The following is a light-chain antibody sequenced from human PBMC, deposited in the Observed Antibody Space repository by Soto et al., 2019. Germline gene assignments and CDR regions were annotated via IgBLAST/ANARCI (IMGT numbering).Light chain of an antibody. CDR1: QSVSSY. CDR2: DAS. Sequence: EIVLTQSPGTLSLSPGERATLSRRASQSVSSYLAWYQQKPGQAPRLLIYDASNRATGIPARFSGSGSGTDFTLTISSLQPEDFATYYCQQSYSTPLTFGGGTKVDIK. J-gene: IGKJ4*01. CDR3: QQSYSTPLT. V-gene: IGKV3-11*01.